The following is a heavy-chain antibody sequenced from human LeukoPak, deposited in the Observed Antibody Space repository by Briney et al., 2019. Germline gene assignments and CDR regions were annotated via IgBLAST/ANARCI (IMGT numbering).Heavy chain of an antibody. CDR1: GFTVSSNY. CDR2: IYSGGST. Sequence: GGSLRLSCAASGFTVSSNYMSWVRQAPGKGLEWVSVIYSGGSTYYADSVKGRFTISRDNAKNSLYLQMNSLRAEDTAVYYCARVKGEGWAAFDIWGQGTMVTVSS. V-gene: IGHV3-53*01. J-gene: IGHJ3*02. CDR3: ARVKGEGWAAFDI. D-gene: IGHD3-16*01.